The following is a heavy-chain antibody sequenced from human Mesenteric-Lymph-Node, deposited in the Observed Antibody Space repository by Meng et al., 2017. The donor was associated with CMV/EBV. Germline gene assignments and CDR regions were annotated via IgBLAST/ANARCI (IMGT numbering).Heavy chain of an antibody. V-gene: IGHV3-74*01. J-gene: IGHJ5*02. Sequence: GGSLRLSCVASGFTFSSYWMHWVRQAPGKELVWVSRINSDGSSTSYADSVKGRFTISRDNAKNTLYLQMNSLRAEDTAVYYCARVGIVVVPAAKRSVNWFDPWGQGTLVTVSS. D-gene: IGHD2-2*01. CDR3: ARVGIVVVPAAKRSVNWFDP. CDR1: GFTFSSYW. CDR2: INSDGSST.